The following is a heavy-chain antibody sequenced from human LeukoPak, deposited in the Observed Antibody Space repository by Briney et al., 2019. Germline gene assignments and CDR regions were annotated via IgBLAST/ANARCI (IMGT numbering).Heavy chain of an antibody. V-gene: IGHV4-39*07. CDR1: GGSISSSSYY. Sequence: SETLSLTCTVSGGSISSSSYYWGWIRQPPGKGLEWIGSIYYSGSTYYNPSLKSRVTISVDTSKNQFSLRLSSVTAADTAVYYCARLYCSSTSCFDPWGQGTLVTVSS. CDR2: IYYSGST. D-gene: IGHD2-2*01. CDR3: ARLYCSSTSCFDP. J-gene: IGHJ5*02.